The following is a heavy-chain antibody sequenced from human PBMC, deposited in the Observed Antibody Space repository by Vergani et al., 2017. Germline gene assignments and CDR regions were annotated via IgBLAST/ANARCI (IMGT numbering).Heavy chain of an antibody. J-gene: IGHJ4*02. CDR3: ARHVTQDYYNDSDYFDY. CDR1: GGSFFNSRYY. CDR2: MDYNVRA. Sequence: QLQLHKSGPGLVKPSGTLSLTCSVTGGSFFNSRYYWGWIRQPPGKGLEWIGSMDYNVRAYYTPSLRRRVAISIDTSKMQFSLKLYSLTAADTAIYYCARHVTQDYYNDSDYFDYWGLGTLVTVSS. V-gene: IGHV4-39*01. D-gene: IGHD3-22*01.